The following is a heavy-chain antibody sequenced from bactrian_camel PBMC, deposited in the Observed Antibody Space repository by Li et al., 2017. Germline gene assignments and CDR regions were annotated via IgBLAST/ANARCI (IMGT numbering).Heavy chain of an antibody. Sequence: VQLVESGGASVKPGGSLNLSCVTSGLRYDMYCMGWFRQATGKEREGVAGIDSGGSVKYSDYAKERFTISRDSAKKTLSLRITNVQPEDTAMYYCAADLGWSFSRGYCDNAWLPRRDNSRGQGTQVTVS. D-gene: IGHD2*01. CDR2: IDSGGSV. CDR1: GLRYDMYC. J-gene: IGHJ6*01. V-gene: IGHV3S67*01. CDR3: AADLGWSFSRGYCDNAWLPRRDNS.